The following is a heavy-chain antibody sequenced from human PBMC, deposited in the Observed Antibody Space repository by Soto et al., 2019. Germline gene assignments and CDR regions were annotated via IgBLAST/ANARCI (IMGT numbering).Heavy chain of an antibody. CDR1: GFTFSSYG. J-gene: IGHJ6*02. Sequence: GGSLRLSCAASGFTFSSYGMHWVRQAPGKGLEWVAVISYDGSNKYYADSVKGRFTISRDNSKNTLYLQMNSLRAEDTAVYYCARDYDLWSGYSHLPQTDYYYGMDVWGQGTTVTVYS. D-gene: IGHD3-3*01. V-gene: IGHV3-30*03. CDR2: ISYDGSNK. CDR3: ARDYDLWSGYSHLPQTDYYYGMDV.